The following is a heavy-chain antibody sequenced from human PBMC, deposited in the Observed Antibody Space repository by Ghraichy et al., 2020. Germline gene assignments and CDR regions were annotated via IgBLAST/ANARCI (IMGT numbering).Heavy chain of an antibody. D-gene: IGHD3/OR15-3a*01. J-gene: IGHJ4*02. V-gene: IGHV4-34*01. CDR3: ARGPGWLDTLFSDSTVDY. CDR1: GGSFSGYY. CDR2: INHSGST. Sequence: SETLSLTCAVYGGSFSGYYWSWIRQPPGKGLEWIGEINHSGSTNYNPSLKSRVTISVDTSKNQFSLKLSSVTAADTAVYYCARGPGWLDTLFSDSTVDYWGQGTLVTISS.